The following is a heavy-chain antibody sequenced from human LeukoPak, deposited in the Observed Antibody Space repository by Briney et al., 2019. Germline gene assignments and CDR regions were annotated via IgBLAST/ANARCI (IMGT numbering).Heavy chain of an antibody. J-gene: IGHJ6*03. CDR2: ISSSGSTI. CDR1: GFTFSSYE. D-gene: IGHD3-22*01. Sequence: GGSLRLSCAASGFTFSSYEMNWVRQAPGKGLEWVSYISSSGSTIYYADSVKGRFTISRDNAKNSLYLQMNSLRAEDTAVYYCARDGYYSDISGSYYYYYMDVWGNGTTVTVSS. CDR3: ARDGYYSDISGSYYYYYMDV. V-gene: IGHV3-48*03.